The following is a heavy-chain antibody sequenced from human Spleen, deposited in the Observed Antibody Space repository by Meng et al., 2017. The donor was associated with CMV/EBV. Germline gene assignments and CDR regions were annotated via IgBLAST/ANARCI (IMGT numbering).Heavy chain of an antibody. Sequence: SGGSISSSRYYWGGIRQTPGKGLEWIGSIYYSGSTYYTPSLRSRVTISVDTSKNQFSLRLSSVTAADTAVYYCARVRWSDYSRVFDYWGQGTLVTVSS. CDR3: ARVRWSDYSRVFDY. J-gene: IGHJ4*02. CDR1: GGSISSSRYY. V-gene: IGHV4-39*07. CDR2: IYYSGST. D-gene: IGHD3-3*01.